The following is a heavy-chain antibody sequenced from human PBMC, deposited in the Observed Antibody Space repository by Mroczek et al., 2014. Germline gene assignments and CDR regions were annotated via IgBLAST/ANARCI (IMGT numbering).Heavy chain of an antibody. CDR1: GGSISSYY. V-gene: IGHV4-59*01. D-gene: IGHD2-2*02. Sequence: QVQLQESGPGLVKPSETLSLTCTVSGGSISSYYWSWIRQPPGKGLEWIGYIYYSGSTNYNPSLKSRVTISVDTSKNQFSLKLSSVTAADTAVYYCARDNRYCSSTSCYKNGYGMDVWGQGTTVTVSS. J-gene: IGHJ6*02. CDR3: ARDNRYCSSTSCYKNGYGMDV. CDR2: IYYSGST.